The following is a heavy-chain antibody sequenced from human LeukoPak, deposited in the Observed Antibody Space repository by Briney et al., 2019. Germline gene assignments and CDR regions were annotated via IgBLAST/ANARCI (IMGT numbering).Heavy chain of an antibody. CDR3: AWRGDYGGPPGAFDI. V-gene: IGHV4-38-2*01. CDR1: GYSISSGYY. CDR2: IYHSGST. Sequence: PSETLSLTCAVSGYSISSGYYWGWIRQPPGKGLEWIGSIYHSGSTYYNPSLKSRVTISVDTSKNQFSLRLSSVTAADTAVYYCAWRGDYGGPPGAFDIWGRGTMVTVSS. D-gene: IGHD4-23*01. J-gene: IGHJ3*02.